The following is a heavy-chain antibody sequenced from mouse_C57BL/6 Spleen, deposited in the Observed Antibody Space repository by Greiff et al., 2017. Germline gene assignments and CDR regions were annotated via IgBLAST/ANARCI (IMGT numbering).Heavy chain of an antibody. J-gene: IGHJ3*01. D-gene: IGHD1-1*01. V-gene: IGHV1-69*01. Sequence: VQLQQSGAELVMPGASVKLSCKASGYTFTSYWMHWVKQRPGQGLEWIGEIDPSDSYTNYNQKFKGKSTLTVDKSSSTAYMQLSSLTSEDSAVYYCARSYDGSSYGFAYWGQGTLVTVSA. CDR3: ARSYDGSSYGFAY. CDR2: IDPSDSYT. CDR1: GYTFTSYW.